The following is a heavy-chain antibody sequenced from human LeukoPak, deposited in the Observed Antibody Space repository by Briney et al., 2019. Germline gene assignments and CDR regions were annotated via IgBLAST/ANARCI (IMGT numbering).Heavy chain of an antibody. CDR2: IQDDGVEK. Sequence: GGSLRLSCAASGFNFSINWMTWVRQAPGKGLEWVANIQDDGVEKNYVESVKGRFIISRDNAKDSLFLQMSSLRDEDTALYYCARGYAAIPDWGQGTLVTVSS. CDR1: GFNFSINW. D-gene: IGHD2-15*01. J-gene: IGHJ4*02. V-gene: IGHV3-7*01. CDR3: ARGYAAIPD.